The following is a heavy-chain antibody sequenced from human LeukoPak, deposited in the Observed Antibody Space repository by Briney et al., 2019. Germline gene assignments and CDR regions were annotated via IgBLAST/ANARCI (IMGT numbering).Heavy chain of an antibody. CDR1: GFTVSSNY. CDR2: IYSGGSA. CDR3: ASPVAGSGIDYFDY. V-gene: IGHV3-53*01. Sequence: GGSLRLSCAASGFTVSSNYMSSVPHAPGKGLEWGSVIYSGGSAYYADSVEGRFTISRDNSKNTLYLQMNTLGAEHTAVYYCASPVAGSGIDYFDYWGQGTLVTVSS. D-gene: IGHD3-10*01. J-gene: IGHJ4*02.